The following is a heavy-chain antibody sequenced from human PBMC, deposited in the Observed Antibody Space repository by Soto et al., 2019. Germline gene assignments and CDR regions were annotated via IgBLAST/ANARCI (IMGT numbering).Heavy chain of an antibody. D-gene: IGHD3-10*01. CDR2: IYYSGST. J-gene: IGHJ4*02. Sequence: PSETLSLTCTVSGGSISSGGYYWSWIRQHPGKGLEWIGYIYYSGSTYYNPSLKSRVTISVDTSKNQFSLKLSSVTAADTAVYYCARGITMVRGVIPYYYFDYWGQGTLVTVSS. CDR3: ARGITMVRGVIPYYYFDY. CDR1: GGSISSGGYY. V-gene: IGHV4-31*03.